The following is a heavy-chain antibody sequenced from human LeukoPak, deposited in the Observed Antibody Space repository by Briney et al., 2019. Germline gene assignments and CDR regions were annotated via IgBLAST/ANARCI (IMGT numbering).Heavy chain of an antibody. Sequence: GGSLRLSCAASGFTFSSYAMSWVRQAPGKGLEWVSAISGSGGSTYYADSVKGRFTISRDNSKNTLYLQMNSLRAEDTAVYYCARPLLIAAAGTRFPDYWGQGTLVTVSS. J-gene: IGHJ4*02. CDR3: ARPLLIAAAGTRFPDY. CDR2: ISGSGGST. CDR1: GFTFSSYA. D-gene: IGHD6-13*01. V-gene: IGHV3-23*01.